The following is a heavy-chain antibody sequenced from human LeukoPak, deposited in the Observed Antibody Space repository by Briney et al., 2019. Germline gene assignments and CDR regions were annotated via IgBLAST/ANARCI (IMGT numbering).Heavy chain of an antibody. CDR3: ARTPYNWGIDY. Sequence: ASVKVSCKTSGYTFITYDINWVRQATGQGLEWMGWMNVNSGNTGYAQKFQGRLTITRNTSIGTAYMELSSLTSEDTAVYYCARTPYNWGIDYWGQGTLVTVSS. CDR2: MNVNSGNT. CDR1: GYTFITYD. D-gene: IGHD7-27*01. J-gene: IGHJ4*02. V-gene: IGHV1-8*03.